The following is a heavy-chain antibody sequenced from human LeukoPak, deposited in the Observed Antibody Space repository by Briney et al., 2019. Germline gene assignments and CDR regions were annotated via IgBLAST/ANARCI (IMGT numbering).Heavy chain of an antibody. V-gene: IGHV4-39*07. CDR1: GGSISSSSYY. CDR2: IYYSGST. CDR3: AREEGIGDFWSGYYFDY. D-gene: IGHD3-3*01. Sequence: SETLSLTCTVSGGSISSSSYYWGWLRQPPGKGLEWLGSIYYSGSTYYNPSLKSRVTISVDTSKNQFSLKLSSVTAADTAVYYCAREEGIGDFWSGYYFDYWGQGTLVTVSS. J-gene: IGHJ4*02.